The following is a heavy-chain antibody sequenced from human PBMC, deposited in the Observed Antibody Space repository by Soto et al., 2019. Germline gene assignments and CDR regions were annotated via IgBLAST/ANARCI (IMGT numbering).Heavy chain of an antibody. J-gene: IGHJ5*02. Sequence: GGSLRLSCAASGFTFSSYVMTWVRQGPGKGLDWVSGISGSGVDTYYAESVKGRFTISRDNSKNTLYLQMNSPRAEDTAVYYCAKGRGAVVAPRFDPWGQGTLVTVSS. CDR2: ISGSGVDT. CDR1: GFTFSSYV. V-gene: IGHV3-23*01. CDR3: AKGRGAVVAPRFDP. D-gene: IGHD2-21*01.